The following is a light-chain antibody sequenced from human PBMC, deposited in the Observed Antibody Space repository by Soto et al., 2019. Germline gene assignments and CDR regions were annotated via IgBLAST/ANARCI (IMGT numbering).Light chain of an antibody. V-gene: IGKV1-5*03. J-gene: IGKJ1*01. Sequence: DIQMTQSPSTLSASVGDRVTITCRASQSISSWLAWYQQKPGKAPKLLIYQASSLESGVTSRFSGSGSGTEFTLTISSLQPDDFATYYCQQYNSYSTTWTFGQGTKVEIK. CDR1: QSISSW. CDR2: QAS. CDR3: QQYNSYSTTWT.